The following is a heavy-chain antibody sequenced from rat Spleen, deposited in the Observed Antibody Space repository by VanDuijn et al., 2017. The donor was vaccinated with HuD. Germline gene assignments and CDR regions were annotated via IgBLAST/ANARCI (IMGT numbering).Heavy chain of an antibody. Sequence: EVQLVESDGGLVQPGKSLKLSCAASGFTFSDYYMAWVRQAPTKGLEWVASITNTGGNTYYLDSVKGRFTISRDNAKSTLYLQMNSLRSEDTATYYCTRVQFITTVLDYWGQGVMVTVSS. V-gene: IGHV5-25*01. D-gene: IGHD1-1*01. CDR3: TRVQFITTVLDY. J-gene: IGHJ2*01. CDR2: ITNTGGNT. CDR1: GFTFSDYY.